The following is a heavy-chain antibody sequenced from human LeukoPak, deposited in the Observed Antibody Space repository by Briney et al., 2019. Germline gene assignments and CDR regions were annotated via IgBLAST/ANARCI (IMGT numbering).Heavy chain of an antibody. J-gene: IGHJ4*02. V-gene: IGHV3-49*04. Sequence: PGGSLRLSCTASGFTFGDYAMSWVRQAPGKGLEWVGFIRSKAYGGTVEYAASVKGRFTISRDDSKSIAYLQMNSLKTEDTAVYYCTRVQRYYDSSGYSYYFDYWGQGTLVTVSS. CDR1: GFTFGDYA. CDR3: TRVQRYYDSSGYSYYFDY. D-gene: IGHD3-22*01. CDR2: IRSKAYGGTV.